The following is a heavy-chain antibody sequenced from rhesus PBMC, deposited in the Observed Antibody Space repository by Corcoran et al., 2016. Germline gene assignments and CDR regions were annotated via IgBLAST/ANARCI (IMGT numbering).Heavy chain of an antibody. CDR3: AGRAGYSGWSVDN. J-gene: IGHJ4*01. V-gene: IGHV4-76*01. D-gene: IGHD6-37*01. CDR1: GDSISSGYD. CDR2: NYGSSGST. Sequence: QVQLQESGPGVVKPSETLSLTCAVSGDSISSGYDWSWIRQPPGKGLEWIGYNYGSSGSTNYNPSPKNRFTLSKAASKNQFSLKLGSVPAADTAVYYCAGRAGYSGWSVDNWGQGVLVTVPS.